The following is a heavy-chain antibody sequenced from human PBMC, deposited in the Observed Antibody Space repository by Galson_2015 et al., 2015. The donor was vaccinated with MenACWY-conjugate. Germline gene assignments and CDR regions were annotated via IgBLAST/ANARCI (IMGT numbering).Heavy chain of an antibody. CDR1: GFIFNTYW. V-gene: IGHV3-15*01. Sequence: SLRLSCAGSGFIFNTYWMSWVRQAPGKGLEWVGRIKSQTDGGKTDYAAPVKGRFTISRDDSKNTLYLQMNSLKIEDTAVHYCTTHKPDSWGGLLFHFYMDVWGKGTTVTVSS. CDR2: IKSQTDGGKT. D-gene: IGHD2-21*01. J-gene: IGHJ6*03. CDR3: TTHKPDSWGGLLFHFYMDV.